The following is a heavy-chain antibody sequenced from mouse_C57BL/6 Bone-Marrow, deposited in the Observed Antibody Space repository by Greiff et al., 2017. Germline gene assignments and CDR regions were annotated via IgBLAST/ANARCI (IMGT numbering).Heavy chain of an antibody. CDR1: GYTFTDYE. CDR2: IDPETGGT. V-gene: IGHV1-15*01. Sequence: QVQLQQSGAELVRPGASVTLSCKASGYTFTDYEMHWVKQTPVHGLEWIGAIDPETGGTAYNQKFKGKAILTADKSSSTAYMELRSLTSEDSAVYYCTRRGLGRDFGYWGQGTTLTVSS. CDR3: TRRGLGRDFGY. D-gene: IGHD4-1*01. J-gene: IGHJ2*01.